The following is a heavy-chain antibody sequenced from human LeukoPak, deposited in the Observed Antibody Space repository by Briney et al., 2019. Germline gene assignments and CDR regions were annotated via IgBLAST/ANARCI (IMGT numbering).Heavy chain of an antibody. CDR3: ARHGPRLVNPY. Sequence: GESLKISCKGSGYTFTTYWISWVRQMPGKGVEWMATIDPSDSYTNYSPSFQGHVTISADKSISTAYLQWSSLKASDTAMYYCARHGPRLVNPYWGQGTLVTVSS. J-gene: IGHJ4*02. V-gene: IGHV5-10-1*01. CDR2: IDPSDSYT. D-gene: IGHD4-23*01. CDR1: GYTFTTYW.